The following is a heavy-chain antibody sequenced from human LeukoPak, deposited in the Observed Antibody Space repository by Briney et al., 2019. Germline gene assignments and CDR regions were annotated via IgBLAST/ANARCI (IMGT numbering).Heavy chain of an antibody. CDR1: GGTFSSYA. CDR3: ARGDTAMVTFDY. Sequence: SVRVSCKASGGTFSSYAISWVRHAPGQGLEWMGRIIPILGIANYAQTFQGRVTITADKSTSTAYMELSSLRSEDTAVYYCARGDTAMVTFDYWGQGTLVTVSS. V-gene: IGHV1-69*04. CDR2: IIPILGIA. D-gene: IGHD5-18*01. J-gene: IGHJ4*02.